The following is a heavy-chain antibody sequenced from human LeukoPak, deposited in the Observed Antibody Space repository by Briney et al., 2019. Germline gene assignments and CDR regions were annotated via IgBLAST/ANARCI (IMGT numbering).Heavy chain of an antibody. V-gene: IGHV3-33*01. CDR1: GFTFSSNG. CDR3: ARPYYSNYYYYGMDV. Sequence: GGSLRLSCAVSGFTFSSNGMHWVRQAPGKGPEWVGVIWYDGSNKYYADSVKGRFTISRDNSKNTLYLQMNSLRAEDTAVYYCARPYYSNYYYYGMDVWGQGTTVTVS. D-gene: IGHD4-11*01. J-gene: IGHJ6*02. CDR2: IWYDGSNK.